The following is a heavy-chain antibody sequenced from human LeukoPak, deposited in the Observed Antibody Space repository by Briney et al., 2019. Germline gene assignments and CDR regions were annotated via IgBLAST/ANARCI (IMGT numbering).Heavy chain of an antibody. D-gene: IGHD3-10*01. CDR3: AKSDWFGESKFDY. CDR2: ISGSGGST. Sequence: GGSLRLSCAASGFTFSSYAMSWVCQAPGKGLEWVSAISGSGGSTYYADSVKGRFTISRDNSKNTLYLQMNSLRAEDTAVYYCAKSDWFGESKFDYWGQGTLVTVSS. J-gene: IGHJ4*02. V-gene: IGHV3-23*01. CDR1: GFTFSSYA.